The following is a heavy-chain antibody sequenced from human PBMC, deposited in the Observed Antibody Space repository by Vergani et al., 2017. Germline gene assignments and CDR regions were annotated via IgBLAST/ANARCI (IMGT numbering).Heavy chain of an antibody. D-gene: IGHD2-21*01. V-gene: IGHV3-15*07. Sequence: EVQLVESGGGIVQPGGSLRLSCVASGFSFRNAWMHWVRRTSGKGLEWVGRIKSTFDRWTTDYAAAVKGRFTISRDDSKNTLFLQMNGLKTEDIGVYYCTTDPRYCGDGSCYWLRDHHYYGMDVWGQGTTVTVSS. CDR2: IKSTFDRWTT. CDR1: GFSFRNAW. CDR3: TTDPRYCGDGSCYWLRDHHYYGMDV. J-gene: IGHJ6*02.